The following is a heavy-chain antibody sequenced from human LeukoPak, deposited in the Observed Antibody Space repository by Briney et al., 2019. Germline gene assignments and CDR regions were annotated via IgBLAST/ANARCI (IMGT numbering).Heavy chain of an antibody. CDR2: IYYSGST. CDR3: ARSPDYSNYQGDWFDP. V-gene: IGHV4-59*01. CDR1: SGSIRSYY. Sequence: PSETLSPTCTVSSGSIRSYYWSWIRQPPGKGLEWIGYIYYSGSTHYNPSLKSRVTMSVDTSKKEFSLKLTSVTAADTAVYYCARSPDYSNYQGDWFDPWGQGTLVTVSS. D-gene: IGHD4-11*01. J-gene: IGHJ5*02.